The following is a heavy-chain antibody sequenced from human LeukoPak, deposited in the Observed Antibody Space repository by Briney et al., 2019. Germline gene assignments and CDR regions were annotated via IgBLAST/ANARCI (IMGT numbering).Heavy chain of an antibody. CDR1: GYTLTELS. CDR2: FNPEDGET. CDR3: ACRDGYNWDY. Sequence: ASVKVSCKVSGYTLTELSMHWVRQAPGKGLEWMGGFNPEDGETIYAQKFQGRVTMTEDTSTDTAYMELSSLRSEDAAVYYCACRDGYNWDYWGQGTLVTVSS. V-gene: IGHV1-24*01. J-gene: IGHJ4*02. D-gene: IGHD5-24*01.